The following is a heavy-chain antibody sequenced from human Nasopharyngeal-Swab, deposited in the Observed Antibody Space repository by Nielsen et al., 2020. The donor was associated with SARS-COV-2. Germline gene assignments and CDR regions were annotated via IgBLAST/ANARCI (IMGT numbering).Heavy chain of an antibody. V-gene: IGHV3-7*01. CDR2: IKQDGSEK. Sequence: GESLKISCAASGFTFSSYWMSWVRQAPGKGLEWVANIKQDGSEKYYVDSVKGRFTISRDNAKNSLYLQMNSLRAEDTAVYYCAREGYDFWSGYPARSFFYVGLDVWGQGNTVTV. D-gene: IGHD3-3*01. CDR3: AREGYDFWSGYPARSFFYVGLDV. J-gene: IGHJ6*02. CDR1: GFTFSSYW.